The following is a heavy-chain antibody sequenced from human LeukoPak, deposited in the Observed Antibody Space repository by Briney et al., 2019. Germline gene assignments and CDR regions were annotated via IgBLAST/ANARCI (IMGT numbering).Heavy chain of an antibody. Sequence: GGSLRLSCAASGFTFSNAWMSWVRQAPGKGLEWVGRIKSKTDGGTTDYAAPVKGRFTISRDDSKNTLYLQMNSLKTEDTAVYYCTTDAALAYCGGDCPVALDYWGQGTLVTVSS. CDR2: IKSKTDGGTT. V-gene: IGHV3-15*01. J-gene: IGHJ4*02. CDR3: TTDAALAYCGGDCPVALDY. D-gene: IGHD2-21*02. CDR1: GFTFSNAW.